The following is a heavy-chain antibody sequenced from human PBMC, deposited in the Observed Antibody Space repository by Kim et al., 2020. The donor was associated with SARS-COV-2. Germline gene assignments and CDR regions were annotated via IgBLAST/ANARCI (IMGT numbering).Heavy chain of an antibody. Sequence: GGSLRLSCAASGFTFSSYWMSWVRQAPGKGLEWVANIKQDGSEKYYVDSVKGRFTISRDNAKNSLYLQMNSLRAEDTAVYYCARDGVYSSSWTDYYYYYGMDVWGQGTTVTVSS. D-gene: IGHD6-13*01. V-gene: IGHV3-7*03. CDR3: ARDGVYSSSWTDYYYYYGMDV. CDR1: GFTFSSYW. CDR2: IKQDGSEK. J-gene: IGHJ6*02.